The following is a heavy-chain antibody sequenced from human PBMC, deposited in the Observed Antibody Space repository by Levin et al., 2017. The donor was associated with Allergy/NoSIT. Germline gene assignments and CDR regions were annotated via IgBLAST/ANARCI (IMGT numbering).Heavy chain of an antibody. J-gene: IGHJ6*03. Sequence: LETLSLTCAVYGGSFTGYYWNWIRQPPGKGLEWIGEINHSGSTNYNPSLKSRVTISVDTSKNQFSLKLSSVTAADTAVYYCARGRYCSGTSCYREYYYYYMDVWGKGTTVTVSS. CDR1: GGSFTGYY. V-gene: IGHV4-34*01. D-gene: IGHD2-2*01. CDR2: INHSGST. CDR3: ARGRYCSGTSCYREYYYYYMDV.